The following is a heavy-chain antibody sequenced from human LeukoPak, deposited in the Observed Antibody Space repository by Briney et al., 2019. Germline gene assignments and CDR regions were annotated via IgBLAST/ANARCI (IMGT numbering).Heavy chain of an antibody. D-gene: IGHD3-22*01. CDR1: GYTFTGYY. CDR3: ASVSDYDSSGYRADY. CDR2: INPNSGGT. Sequence: ASVKVSCKASGYTFTGYYMHWVRQAPGQGLEWMGRINPNSGGTNYAQKFQGRVTMTWDTSISTAYMELSRLRSDDTAVYYCASVSDYDSSGYRADYWGQGTLVTVSS. V-gene: IGHV1-2*06. J-gene: IGHJ4*02.